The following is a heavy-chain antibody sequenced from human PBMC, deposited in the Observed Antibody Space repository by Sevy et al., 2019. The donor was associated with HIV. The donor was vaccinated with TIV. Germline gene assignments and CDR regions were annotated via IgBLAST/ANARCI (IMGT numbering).Heavy chain of an antibody. J-gene: IGHJ6*02. CDR1: GFTFSSYS. V-gene: IGHV3-21*01. Sequence: GGSLRLSCAASGFTFSSYSMNWVRQAPGKGLEWVSSISSSSSCIYYADSVKGRFTISRDNAKNSLYLQMNSLRAEDTAVYYCARDRTIAVAGMDVWGQGTTVTVSS. CDR3: ARDRTIAVAGMDV. D-gene: IGHD6-19*01. CDR2: ISSSSSCI.